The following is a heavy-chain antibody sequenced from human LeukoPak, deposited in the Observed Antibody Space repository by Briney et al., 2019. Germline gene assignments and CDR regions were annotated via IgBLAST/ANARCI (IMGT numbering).Heavy chain of an antibody. D-gene: IGHD1-14*01. CDR1: GFTFSSYS. Sequence: GGSLRLSCAASGFTFSSYSMNWVRQAPGKGLEWVSSISSSSSYIYYADSVKGRFTISRDNSKNTLYLQMNSLRAEDTAVYYCAKPAKTDYADYWGQGTLVTVSS. CDR3: AKPAKTDYADY. J-gene: IGHJ4*02. CDR2: ISSSSSYI. V-gene: IGHV3-21*04.